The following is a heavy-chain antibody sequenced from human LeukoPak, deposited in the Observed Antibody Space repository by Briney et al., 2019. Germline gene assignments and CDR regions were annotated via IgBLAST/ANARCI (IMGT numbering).Heavy chain of an antibody. Sequence: SETLSLTRTVSGGSISSYYWSWIRQPPGKGLEWIGYIYHSGSTNYNPSLKSRVTISEDTSKNQFSLKLSSVTAADTAVYYCARDLAAAGTIDPWGQGTLVTVSS. J-gene: IGHJ5*02. V-gene: IGHV4-59*01. CDR1: GGSISSYY. D-gene: IGHD6-13*01. CDR2: IYHSGST. CDR3: ARDLAAAGTIDP.